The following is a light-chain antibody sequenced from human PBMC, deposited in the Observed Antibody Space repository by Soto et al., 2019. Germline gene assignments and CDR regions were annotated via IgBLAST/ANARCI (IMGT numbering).Light chain of an antibody. CDR1: QSVSSSY. Sequence: EIVLTQSPGTLSLSPGERATLSCRASQSVSSSYLAWYQQKPGQAPRLLIYGASSRATGIPDRFSGSGSGTDFTLTISRLEPEDFAVDYCQQKRTFGQGTKVEIK. CDR2: GAS. J-gene: IGKJ1*01. CDR3: QQKRT. V-gene: IGKV3-20*01.